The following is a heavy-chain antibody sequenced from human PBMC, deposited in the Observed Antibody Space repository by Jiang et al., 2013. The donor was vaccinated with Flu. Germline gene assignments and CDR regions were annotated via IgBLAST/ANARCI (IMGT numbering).Heavy chain of an antibody. Sequence: VQLVESGGGLVQPGGSLRLSCAASGFTFSSYSMSWVRQAPGKGLEWVSVISGSGDVTFNADSVKGRFTISRDNSKNTLYLQMNSLRAEDTAVYYCAKRPRAWRDYDTSGYYYFDYWGQGTLVTVSS. V-gene: IGHV3-23*04. CDR1: GFTFSSYS. D-gene: IGHD3-22*01. CDR2: ISGSGDVT. CDR3: AKRPRAWRDYDTSGYYYFDY. J-gene: IGHJ4*02.